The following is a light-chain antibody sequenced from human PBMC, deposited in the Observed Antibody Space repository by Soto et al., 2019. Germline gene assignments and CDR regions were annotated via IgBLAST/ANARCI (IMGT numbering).Light chain of an antibody. CDR3: QQYGSSLLFT. Sequence: EIVLTQSPGTLSLSPGERATLSCRASQSVSSSYLAWYQQKPGQAPRLLIYGASSRATGIPDRFSGSGSGTDFTLPISRLATEDFAVYYCQQYGSSLLFTFGPGTKVDIK. J-gene: IGKJ3*01. CDR2: GAS. V-gene: IGKV3-20*01. CDR1: QSVSSSY.